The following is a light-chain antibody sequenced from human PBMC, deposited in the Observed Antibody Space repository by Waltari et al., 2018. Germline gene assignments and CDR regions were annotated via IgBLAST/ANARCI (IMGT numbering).Light chain of an antibody. Sequence: DIQRTQSRDSLSVSVGDRVTIACRASQAIRNDLGWFQQKPGKAPRRLIYAASRLQSGVPSRFSGSGSGTQFTLTISSLQPEDFATYYCLQHNTYPLTFGGGTKVEI. J-gene: IGKJ4*01. CDR3: LQHNTYPLT. V-gene: IGKV1-17*01. CDR2: AAS. CDR1: QAIRND.